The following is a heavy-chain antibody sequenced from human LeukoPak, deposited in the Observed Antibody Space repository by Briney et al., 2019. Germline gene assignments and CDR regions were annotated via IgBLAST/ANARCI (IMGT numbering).Heavy chain of an antibody. CDR2: IYPKTGGA. V-gene: IGHV1-2*02. Sequence: ASVTVSCKASGYTFTGYYLHWVLPAPGQGLEWMGWIYPKTGGASYSQKFQRSVTMTRDTSISTAYMELIGLTSDDTAVYYCAGPWDQVVFDLWGQVTLVSVSS. CDR1: GYTFTGYY. CDR3: AGPWDQVVFDL. D-gene: IGHD1-26*01. J-gene: IGHJ5*02.